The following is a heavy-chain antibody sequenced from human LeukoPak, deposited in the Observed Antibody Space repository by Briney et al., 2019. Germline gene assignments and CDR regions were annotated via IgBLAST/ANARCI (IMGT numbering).Heavy chain of an antibody. Sequence: ASVKVSCKASGYTFTSYYMHWVRQAPGQGLEWMGWISAYNGNTNYAQKLQGRVTMTTDTSTSTAYMELRSLRSDDTAVYYCARVPRAGGFDYWGQGTLVTVSS. CDR2: ISAYNGNT. D-gene: IGHD3-10*01. V-gene: IGHV1-18*04. CDR3: ARVPRAGGFDY. J-gene: IGHJ4*02. CDR1: GYTFTSYY.